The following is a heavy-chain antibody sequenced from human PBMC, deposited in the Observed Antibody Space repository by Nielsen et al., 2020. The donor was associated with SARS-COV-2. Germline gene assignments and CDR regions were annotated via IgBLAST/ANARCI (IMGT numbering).Heavy chain of an antibody. D-gene: IGHD3-3*01. CDR2: ISGSGGST. Sequence: VRQMPGKGLEWVSAISGSGGSTYYADSVKGRFTISRDNSKNTLYLQMNSLRAEDTAVYYCARGGAYYDFWSGYSNWFDPWGQGTLVTVSS. V-gene: IGHV3-23*01. J-gene: IGHJ5*02. CDR3: ARGGAYYDFWSGYSNWFDP.